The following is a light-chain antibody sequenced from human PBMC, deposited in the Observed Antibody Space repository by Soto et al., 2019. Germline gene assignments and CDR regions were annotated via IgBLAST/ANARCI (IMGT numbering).Light chain of an antibody. CDR1: SSDVGGYNF. CDR2: QVN. J-gene: IGLJ1*01. V-gene: IGLV2-8*01. CDR3: TSFAGSNNPYV. Sequence: QSALTQPPSASGSPRQSVTISCTGTSSDVGGYNFVSWYQQHPGKAPKLMIYQVNKRPSGVPDRFSGSKSGNTASLTVSGLQAEDEADYYCTSFAGSNNPYVFGTGTKLTVL.